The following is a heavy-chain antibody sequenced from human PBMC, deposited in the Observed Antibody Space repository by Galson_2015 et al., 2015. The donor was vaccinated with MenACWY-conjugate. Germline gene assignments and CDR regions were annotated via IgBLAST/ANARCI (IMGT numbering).Heavy chain of an antibody. Sequence: SLRLSCAASRISFRTYNMNWVRQAPGKGLEWVSYISSTSTTIYYADSVKGRFTISRDNAKNSLYLQMNSLRDEDTAVYFCGKDKVADTAMVIEHWGQGALVSVSS. CDR2: ISSTSTTI. J-gene: IGHJ1*01. CDR1: RISFRTYN. V-gene: IGHV3-48*02. CDR3: GKDKVADTAMVIEH. D-gene: IGHD5-18*01.